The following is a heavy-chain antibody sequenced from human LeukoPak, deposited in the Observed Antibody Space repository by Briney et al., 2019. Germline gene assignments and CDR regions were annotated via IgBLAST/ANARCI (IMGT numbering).Heavy chain of an antibody. Sequence: ASVKVSCKASGYTFTSYGISWVRQAPGQGLEWMGWISAYNGNTNYAQKLQGRVTMTTDTSTSTAYMELRSLRSDDTAVYYCARELVDFWSGYYTGFDYWGQGTLVTVSS. CDR2: ISAYNGNT. CDR3: ARELVDFWSGYYTGFDY. V-gene: IGHV1-18*01. CDR1: GYTFTSYG. D-gene: IGHD3-3*01. J-gene: IGHJ4*02.